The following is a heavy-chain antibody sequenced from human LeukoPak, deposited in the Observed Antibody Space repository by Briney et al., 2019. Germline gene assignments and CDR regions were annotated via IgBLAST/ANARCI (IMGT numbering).Heavy chain of an antibody. CDR1: GFIFSNTE. Sequence: GGSLRLSCTVSGFIFSNTEMNWVRQAPGKGLEWVSFISSSGGVTNYADSVKGRFTISRDNAKKSLYLQMNSPRAEDTAVYYCASGVQRGYWGQGTLVTVSS. CDR3: ASGVQRGY. CDR2: ISSSGGVT. J-gene: IGHJ4*02. D-gene: IGHD3-10*01. V-gene: IGHV3-48*03.